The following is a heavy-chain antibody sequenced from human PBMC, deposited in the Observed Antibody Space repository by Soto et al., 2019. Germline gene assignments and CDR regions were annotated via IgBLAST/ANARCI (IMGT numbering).Heavy chain of an antibody. CDR3: VRTIAVAGLDAFDM. CDR1: RFTFSYYA. CDR2: ILSDGSKQ. V-gene: IGHV3-30*04. J-gene: IGHJ3*02. Sequence: GGSLRLSCAASRFTFSYYAMHWIRQAPGKGLEWLAVILSDGSKQYHAESVKGRFTISRDNSKSTPFLQMNSLRVEDTAVYYCVRTIAVAGLDAFDMWGQGTMVTVSS. D-gene: IGHD6-19*01.